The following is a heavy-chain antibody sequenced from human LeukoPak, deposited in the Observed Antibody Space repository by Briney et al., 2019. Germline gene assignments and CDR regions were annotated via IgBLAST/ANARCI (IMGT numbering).Heavy chain of an antibody. Sequence: KTGGSLRLPCAASGFTFSNAWMSWVRQAPGKGLEWVGGIKSKTDGGTTDYAAPVKDRFTISRDDSKNTLYLQMNSLKTEDTAVYYCTTGKDWGQGTLVTVSS. CDR3: TTGKD. V-gene: IGHV3-15*01. J-gene: IGHJ4*02. CDR1: GFTFSNAW. CDR2: IKSKTDGGTT.